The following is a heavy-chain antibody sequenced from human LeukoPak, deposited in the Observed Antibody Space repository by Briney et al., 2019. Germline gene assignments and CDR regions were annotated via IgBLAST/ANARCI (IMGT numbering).Heavy chain of an antibody. CDR1: GLTFSNVW. D-gene: IGHD2-21*01. V-gene: IGHV3-74*01. J-gene: IGHJ3*01. CDR2: INTAGST. Sequence: GSLRLSCEVSGLTFSNVWMHWVRQTPGQGLVWVCRINTAGSTVYADPVKGRFTISRDNAKNMVYLQMNSLRTEDTAVYYCASFRDTDNWSRGTMVTVSS. CDR3: ASFRDTDN.